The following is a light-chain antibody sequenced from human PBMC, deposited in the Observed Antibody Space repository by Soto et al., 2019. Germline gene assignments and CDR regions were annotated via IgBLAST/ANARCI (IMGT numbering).Light chain of an antibody. CDR2: GNT. Sequence: QSVLTQPPSVSGAPGQKVTISCTGSSSNIGAGYVVNWYHQLPGTAPKLLIHGNTNRPSGVPDRFSGSKSGTSASLAITGLQAEDEADYFCQAYDSSLSGYVFGTGTKVTVL. CDR1: SSNIGAGYV. J-gene: IGLJ1*01. CDR3: QAYDSSLSGYV. V-gene: IGLV1-40*01.